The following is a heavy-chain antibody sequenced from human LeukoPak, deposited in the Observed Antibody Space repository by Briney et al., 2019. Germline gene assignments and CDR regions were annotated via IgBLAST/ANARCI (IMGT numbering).Heavy chain of an antibody. V-gene: IGHV3-23*01. CDR3: AKDLKDYYYYGMDV. CDR2: ISGSGGST. CDR1: GFTFSSYA. J-gene: IGHJ6*02. Sequence: GRSLRLSCAASGFTFSSYAMSWVRQAPGKGLEWVSAISGSGGSTYYADSVKGRFTISRDNSKNTLYLQMNSLRAEDTAVYYCAKDLKDYYYYGMDVWGHGTTVTVSS.